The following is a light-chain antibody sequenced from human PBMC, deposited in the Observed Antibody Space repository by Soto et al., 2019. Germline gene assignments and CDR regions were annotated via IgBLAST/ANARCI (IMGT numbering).Light chain of an antibody. V-gene: IGKV1-5*03. CDR3: QHYNSYSEA. CDR1: QTISSW. Sequence: DIQMTQSPSTLSASVGDRATITCRASQTISSWLAWYHQKPWKAPKLLIYKASTLKSGVPSRFSGSGSGTEFTLTISSLQPDEFTTYYCQHYNSYSEAFGQGTKVDIK. J-gene: IGKJ1*01. CDR2: KAS.